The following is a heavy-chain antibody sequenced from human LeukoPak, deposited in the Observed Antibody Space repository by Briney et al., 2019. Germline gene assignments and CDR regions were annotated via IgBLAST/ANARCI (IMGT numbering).Heavy chain of an antibody. J-gene: IGHJ6*03. V-gene: IGHV4-4*07. CDR3: ARPLIERFDSHYYMDV. Sequence: KPSETLSLTCTVSGGSISSYYWSWIRQPAGKGLEWIGRIYTSGSTNYNPSLKSRVTMSVDTSKNQFSLKLSSVTAADTAVYYCARPLIERFDSHYYMDVWGKGTTVTVSS. CDR2: IYTSGST. CDR1: GGSISSYY. D-gene: IGHD3-9*01.